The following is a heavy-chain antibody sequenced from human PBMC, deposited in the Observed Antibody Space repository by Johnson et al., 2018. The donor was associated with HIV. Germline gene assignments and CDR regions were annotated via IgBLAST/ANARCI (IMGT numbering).Heavy chain of an antibody. D-gene: IGHD5-24*01. J-gene: IGHJ3*02. CDR2: IGTAGDT. CDR3: AKDRDGYTLGAFDI. CDR1: GFTFSSYD. Sequence: VQLVESGGGLVQPGGSLRLSCAASGFTFSSYDMHWVRQATGKGLEWVSAIGTAGDTYYPGSVKGRFTIYRDNSKNTLYLQMNSLRPEDTAVYYCAKDRDGYTLGAFDIGGQGTMVTVSS. V-gene: IGHV3-13*01.